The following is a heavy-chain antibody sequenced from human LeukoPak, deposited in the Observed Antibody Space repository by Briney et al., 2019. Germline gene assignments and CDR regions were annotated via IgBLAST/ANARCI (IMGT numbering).Heavy chain of an antibody. V-gene: IGHV1-8*02. CDR3: ARDQEYSSGWYLY. J-gene: IGHJ4*02. Sequence: ASVKVSCKASGYTFTSYDINWVRQATGQGLEWMGWMNPNSGNTGYAQKFQGRVTMTRDTSISTAYMELSRLRSDDTAVYYCARDQEYSSGWYLYWGQGTLVTVSS. D-gene: IGHD6-19*01. CDR2: MNPNSGNT. CDR1: GYTFTSYD.